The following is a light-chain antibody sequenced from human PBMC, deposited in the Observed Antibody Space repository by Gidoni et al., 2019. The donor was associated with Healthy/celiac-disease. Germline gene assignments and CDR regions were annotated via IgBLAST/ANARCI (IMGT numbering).Light chain of an antibody. CDR2: KAS. V-gene: IGKV1-5*03. CDR3: QQYKSYSPWYT. J-gene: IGKJ2*01. CDR1: QSISSW. Sequence: DTQLPQSPSTLSASVGDRVTITCRASQSISSWLACYQQKPGKAPKLLIYKASSLESGVPSRFSGSGSGTEFTLTISSRQPEDVATYYCQQYKSYSPWYTFGQGTRLEIK.